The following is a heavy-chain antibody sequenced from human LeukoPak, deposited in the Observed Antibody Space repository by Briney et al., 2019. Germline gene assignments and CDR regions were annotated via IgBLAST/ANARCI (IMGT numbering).Heavy chain of an antibody. CDR3: ASHSATRYFQH. J-gene: IGHJ1*01. D-gene: IGHD6-13*01. Sequence: SETLSLTCTVSGGSISSYYWSWIRQPPGKGLEWIGYIYYSGSTNYKPSLKSRVTMSLNTSKNQFSLKLSSVTAADTAIYYCASHSATRYFQHWGQGTPVTVSS. V-gene: IGHV4-59*01. CDR2: IYYSGST. CDR1: GGSISSYY.